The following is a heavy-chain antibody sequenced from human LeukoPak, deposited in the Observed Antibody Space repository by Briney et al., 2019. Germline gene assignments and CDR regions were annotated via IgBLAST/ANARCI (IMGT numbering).Heavy chain of an antibody. Sequence: ASVKVSCKASGYTFTGYYMHWVRQAPGQRLEWMGWINPNSGGTNYAQKFQGRVTMTRDTSISTAYMELSRLRSDDTAVYYCARWGDYCSSTSCSMVLDYWGQGTLVTVSS. J-gene: IGHJ4*02. V-gene: IGHV1-2*02. CDR1: GYTFTGYY. CDR2: INPNSGGT. CDR3: ARWGDYCSSTSCSMVLDY. D-gene: IGHD2-2*01.